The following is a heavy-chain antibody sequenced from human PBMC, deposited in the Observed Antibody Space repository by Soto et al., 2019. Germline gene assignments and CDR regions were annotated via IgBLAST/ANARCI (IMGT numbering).Heavy chain of an antibody. CDR3: ASQDGGSCDCYGY. CDR2: ISYDGSNK. CDR1: GFTFSSYA. J-gene: IGHJ4*02. Sequence: QVQLVESGGGVVQPGRSLRLSCAASGFTFSSYAMHWVRQAPGKGLEWVAVISYDGSNKYYADSVKGRFTISRDNSKNTLYLQMNSLRAEDTAVYYCASQDGGSCDCYGYWGQGTLVTVSS. V-gene: IGHV3-30-3*01. D-gene: IGHD2-15*01.